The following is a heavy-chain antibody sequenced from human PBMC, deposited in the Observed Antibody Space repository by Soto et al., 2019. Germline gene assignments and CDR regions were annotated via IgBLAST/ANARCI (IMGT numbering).Heavy chain of an antibody. CDR3: AKVRYDSSGREYYYGMDV. CDR2: ISGSGGST. CDR1: GFTFSSYA. V-gene: IGHV3-23*01. D-gene: IGHD3-22*01. Sequence: PGGSLRLSCAASGFTFSSYAMSWVRQAPGKGLEWVSAISGSGGSTYYADSVKGRFTISRDNPKNTLYLQMNSLRAEDTAVYYCAKVRYDSSGREYYYGMDVWGQGTTVTVSS. J-gene: IGHJ6*02.